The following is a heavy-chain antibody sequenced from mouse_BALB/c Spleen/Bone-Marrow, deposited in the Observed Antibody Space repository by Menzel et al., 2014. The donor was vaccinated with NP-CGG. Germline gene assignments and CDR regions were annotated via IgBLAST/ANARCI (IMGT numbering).Heavy chain of an antibody. Sequence: EVKLVESGGGLVKLGGSLKLSCAASGFTFSSYYMSWVRQTPEKRLELVAAINSNGGSTYYPDTVKGRFAISRDNAKNTLYPQMSSLKSEDTALYYCARSPYGNHFDYWCQGTTLTVSS. CDR3: ARSPYGNHFDY. V-gene: IGHV5-6-2*01. J-gene: IGHJ2*01. D-gene: IGHD2-10*02. CDR1: GFTFSSYY. CDR2: INSNGGST.